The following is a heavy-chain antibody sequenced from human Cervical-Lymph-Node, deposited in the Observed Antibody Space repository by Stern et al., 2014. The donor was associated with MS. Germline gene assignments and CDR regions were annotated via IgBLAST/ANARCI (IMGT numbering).Heavy chain of an antibody. D-gene: IGHD2-2*01. CDR1: GGTFSSYA. Sequence: QVQLVQSGAEVKKPGSSVKVSCKASGGTFSSYAISWVRQAPGPGLEWMGGIIPIFGTAHYAQKVQGRVTITADESTSTAYMELSSLRSEDTAVYYCARVGGYCSSTSCYADYWGQGTLVTVSS. CDR3: ARVGGYCSSTSCYADY. J-gene: IGHJ4*02. CDR2: IIPIFGTA. V-gene: IGHV1-69*01.